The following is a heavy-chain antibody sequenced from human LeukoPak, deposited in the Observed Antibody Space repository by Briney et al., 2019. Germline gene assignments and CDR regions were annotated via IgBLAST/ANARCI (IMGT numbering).Heavy chain of an antibody. Sequence: GGSLRLSCEASGFTFSDYSMNWVRQAPGEGLEWLSYITSTSDTIYYADSVKGRFTSSRDNATNSVYLQMNSLRAEDTAVYYCARSSGYPFFDYWGQGTLVTVSS. CDR3: ARSSGYPFFDY. V-gene: IGHV3-48*01. CDR2: ITSTSDTI. D-gene: IGHD3-22*01. J-gene: IGHJ4*02. CDR1: GFTFSDYS.